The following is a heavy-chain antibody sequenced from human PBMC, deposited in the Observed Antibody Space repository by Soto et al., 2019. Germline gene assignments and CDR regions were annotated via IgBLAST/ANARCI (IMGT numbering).Heavy chain of an antibody. Sequence: QVQLVESGGGVVQPGRSLRLSCAASGFTFSSYGMHWVRQAPGKGLEWVAVIWYDGSNKYYADSVKGRFTISRDNSKNTLYLQMNSLRAEDTAVYYCARDRRKYNWNYGMDVWGQGTTVTVSS. V-gene: IGHV3-33*01. CDR3: ARDRRKYNWNYGMDV. CDR2: IWYDGSNK. D-gene: IGHD1-20*01. J-gene: IGHJ6*02. CDR1: GFTFSSYG.